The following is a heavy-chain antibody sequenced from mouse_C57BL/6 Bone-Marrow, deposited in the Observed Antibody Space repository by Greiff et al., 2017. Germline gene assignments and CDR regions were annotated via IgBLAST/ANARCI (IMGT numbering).Heavy chain of an antibody. V-gene: IGHV1-76*01. CDR3: ASSPLYYYGSSRDY. CDR2: IYPGSGNT. D-gene: IGHD1-1*01. J-gene: IGHJ2*01. Sequence: VQLQQSGAELVRPGASVKLSCKASGYTFTDYYINWVKQRPGQGLEWIARIYPGSGNTNYNEKFKGKATLTAEKSSSTAYMQLSSLTSEDSAVYFGASSPLYYYGSSRDYWGQGTTLTVSS. CDR1: GYTFTDYY.